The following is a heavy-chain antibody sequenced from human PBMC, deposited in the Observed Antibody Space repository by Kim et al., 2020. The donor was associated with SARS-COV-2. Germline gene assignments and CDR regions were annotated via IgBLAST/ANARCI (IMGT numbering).Heavy chain of an antibody. J-gene: IGHJ4*02. Sequence: ASVKVSCKASGYTFTGYYMHWVRQAPGQGLEWMGWINPNSGGTNYAQKFQGRVTMTRDTSISTAYMELSRLRSDDTAVYYCARGFSVQDIVVVPAAISLTNWGQGTLVTVSS. D-gene: IGHD2-2*02. CDR1: GYTFTGYY. V-gene: IGHV1-2*02. CDR2: INPNSGGT. CDR3: ARGFSVQDIVVVPAAISLTN.